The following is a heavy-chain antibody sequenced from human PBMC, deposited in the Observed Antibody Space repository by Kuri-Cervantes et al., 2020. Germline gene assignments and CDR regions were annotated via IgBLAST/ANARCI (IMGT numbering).Heavy chain of an antibody. V-gene: IGHV4-30-2*05. CDR1: GGSISSGGYS. D-gene: IGHD3-9*01. CDR2: IYHSGST. CDR3: AREGYFDWFNGLDV. Sequence: SETLSLTCAVSGGSISSGGYSWSWIRQPPGKGLEWIGYIYHSGSTYYNPSLKSRVIISVDTSRNQFSLKLSSVTAADTAVYYCAREGYFDWFNGLDVWGQGTTVTVSS. J-gene: IGHJ6*02.